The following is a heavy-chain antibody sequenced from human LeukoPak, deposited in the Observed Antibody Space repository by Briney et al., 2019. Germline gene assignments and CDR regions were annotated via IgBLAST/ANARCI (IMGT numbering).Heavy chain of an antibody. Sequence: GGSLRLSCAASGFTFSSYSMNWVRQAPGKGLGWVSSISSSSSYIYYADSVKGRFTISRDNAKNSLYLQMNSLRAEDTAVYYCARDREGGWLTFDYWGQGTLVTVSS. CDR1: GFTFSSYS. D-gene: IGHD5-12*01. V-gene: IGHV3-21*01. CDR2: ISSSSSYI. CDR3: ARDREGGWLTFDY. J-gene: IGHJ4*02.